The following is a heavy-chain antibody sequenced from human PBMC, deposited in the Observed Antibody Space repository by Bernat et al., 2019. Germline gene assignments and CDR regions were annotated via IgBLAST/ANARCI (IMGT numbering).Heavy chain of an antibody. CDR2: IYYSGST. CDR1: GGSISSYY. V-gene: IGHV4-59*01. Sequence: QVQLQESGPGLVKPSETLSLTCTVSGGSISSYYWSWIRQPPGKGLEWIGYIYYSGSTNYNPSLKSRVTISVDTSKNQFSLKLSSVTAADTAVYYCAREGLGYDIVTGYHYFYGMDGWGQGTTVTVSS. J-gene: IGHJ6*02. CDR3: AREGLGYDIVTGYHYFYGMDG. D-gene: IGHD3-9*01.